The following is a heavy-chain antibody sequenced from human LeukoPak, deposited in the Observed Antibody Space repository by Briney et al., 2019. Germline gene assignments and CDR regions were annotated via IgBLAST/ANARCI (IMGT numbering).Heavy chain of an antibody. CDR3: ARWVATSDDAFDI. Sequence: SVKVSCKASGGTFSSYTISWVRQAPGQGLEWMGRIIPILGIANYAQKFQGRVTITADKSTSTAYMELSSLRSEDTAVYYCARWVATSDDAFDIWGQGTMVTVSS. D-gene: IGHD5-12*01. V-gene: IGHV1-69*02. CDR2: IIPILGIA. J-gene: IGHJ3*02. CDR1: GGTFSSYT.